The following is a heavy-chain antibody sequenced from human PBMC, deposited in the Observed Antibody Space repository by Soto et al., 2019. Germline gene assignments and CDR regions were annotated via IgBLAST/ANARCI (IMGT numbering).Heavy chain of an antibody. Sequence: PSETLSLTCTVSGGSISSYYWSWIRQPPGKGLEWIGYIYYTGTTNYNPSLKSRVTISVDTSKNQFSLKLSSVTTADTAVYYCARDSPRFSGGNSDYFDYWGQGTLVNVSS. CDR2: IYYTGTT. V-gene: IGHV4-59*01. CDR3: ARDSPRFSGGNSDYFDY. D-gene: IGHD2-21*02. CDR1: GGSISSYY. J-gene: IGHJ4*02.